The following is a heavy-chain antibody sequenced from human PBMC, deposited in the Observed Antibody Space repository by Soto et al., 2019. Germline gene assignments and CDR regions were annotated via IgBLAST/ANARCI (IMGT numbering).Heavy chain of an antibody. D-gene: IGHD2-2*03. V-gene: IGHV3-9*01. J-gene: IGHJ6*02. CDR1: GFTFDDYV. CDR2: IDWNSGAI. Sequence: EVQLVESGGGLVQPGRSLRLSCAASGFTFDDYVVHWVRQVPGKGLEWVSGIDWNSGAIGYADSVKGRFIISRDSAKNSLFLQMNSLRAEDTALYYCAKDIGYCSSTRCDSGMDVWGQGTTVTVSS. CDR3: AKDIGYCSSTRCDSGMDV.